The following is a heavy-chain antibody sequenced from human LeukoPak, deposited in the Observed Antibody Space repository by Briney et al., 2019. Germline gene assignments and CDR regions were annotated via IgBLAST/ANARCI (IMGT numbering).Heavy chain of an antibody. CDR2: ITNSGSTI. J-gene: IGHJ4*02. V-gene: IGHV3-11*01. CDR1: GFSFSDYY. CDR3: ARDRDCGTTTCPVDY. Sequence: GGSLRLSCAASGFSFSDYYMSWVRQAPGKGLEWISYITNSGSTIYYAESVNGRFTISRDDAKNSLYLQMNNLRAEDTAVYYCARDRDCGTTTCPVDYWGQGTLVTVSS. D-gene: IGHD2-2*01.